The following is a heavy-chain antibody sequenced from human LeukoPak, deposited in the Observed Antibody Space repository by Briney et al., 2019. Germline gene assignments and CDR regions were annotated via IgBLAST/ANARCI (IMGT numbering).Heavy chain of an antibody. CDR1: GFTFRNYA. J-gene: IGHJ5*02. V-gene: IGHV3-23*01. D-gene: IGHD3-10*01. Sequence: GGSLRLSCAASGFTFRNYAMSWVRQAPGKGLEWVSVISGGGGNTFYADCVKGRFTISRDNSKNTLYLQMNSLRAEDTAVYYCAKGLYISGGNWFDPWGQGTLVTVSS. CDR2: ISGGGGNT. CDR3: AKGLYISGGNWFDP.